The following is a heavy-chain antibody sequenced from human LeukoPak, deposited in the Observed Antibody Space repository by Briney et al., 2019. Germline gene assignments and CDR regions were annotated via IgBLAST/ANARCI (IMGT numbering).Heavy chain of an antibody. V-gene: IGHV3-23*01. CDR3: EKISVSSGWHELFDF. D-gene: IGHD6-19*01. Sequence: SGGSLRLSCAASEFTFDSYAMNWVRQAPGKGLEWVSAISGSGANTYYANSVKGRFTISRDNSKSTLFLQMDSLRAEDTAIYYCEKISVSSGWHELFDFWGQGTLVTVSS. CDR2: ISGSGANT. CDR1: EFTFDSYA. J-gene: IGHJ4*02.